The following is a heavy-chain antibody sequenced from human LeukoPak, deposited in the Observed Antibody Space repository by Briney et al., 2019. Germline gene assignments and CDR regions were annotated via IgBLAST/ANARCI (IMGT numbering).Heavy chain of an antibody. CDR3: ATYTYCGGAACSRFDP. V-gene: IGHV3-23*01. D-gene: IGHD2-21*01. J-gene: IGHJ5*02. CDR1: GLTFKNYA. CDR2: IGGSGGHT. Sequence: GGSLRLSCAASGLTFKNYAMTWVRQAPGKGLEWVSVIGGSGGHTNYADSVKGRFSISRDNSKDILYLQMNDLRVEDTAIYYCATYTYCGGAACSRFDPWGQGTLVTVSS.